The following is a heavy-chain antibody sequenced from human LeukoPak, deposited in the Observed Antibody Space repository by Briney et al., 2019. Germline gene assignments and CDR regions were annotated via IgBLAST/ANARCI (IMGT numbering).Heavy chain of an antibody. CDR2: ITGTGSST. D-gene: IGHD5-18*01. Sequence: GGSLRLSCAASGFTFSTYAMSWVRQTPGKGLEWVSAITGTGSSTSYADSVKGRLTISRDNSKNTLYLQMNSLRAEDTALYYCAKRSDGSSGFDYWGQGTLVTVSS. CDR1: GFTFSTYA. V-gene: IGHV3-23*01. CDR3: AKRSDGSSGFDY. J-gene: IGHJ4*02.